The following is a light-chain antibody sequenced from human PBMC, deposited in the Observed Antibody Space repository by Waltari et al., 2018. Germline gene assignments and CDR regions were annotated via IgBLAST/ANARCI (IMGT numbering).Light chain of an antibody. CDR2: DVN. CDR1: NDDVGGYTY. J-gene: IGLJ2*01. V-gene: IGLV2-11*01. CDR3: CSYAGSRKV. Sequence: QSALTQPRSVSASPGQSVTIPCTGINDDVGGYTYVSWYLQHPGQAPKLLIYDVNKRPSGVPDRCSRSRSGSTASLTIAGLQTEEEAHYYCCSYAGSRKVFGGGTKLTVL.